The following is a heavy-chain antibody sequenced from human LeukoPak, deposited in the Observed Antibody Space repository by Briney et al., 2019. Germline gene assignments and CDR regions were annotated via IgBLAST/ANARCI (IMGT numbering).Heavy chain of an antibody. Sequence: GGSLRLSCAASGFTFSSYSMNWVRQAPGKGLEWVSSISSSSSYIYYADSVKGRFTISRDNAKNSLYLQMNSLRAEDTAVYYCAKGHRTLRFLEWLKAYYGMDVWGQGTTVTVSS. J-gene: IGHJ6*02. D-gene: IGHD3-3*01. CDR1: GFTFSSYS. CDR3: AKGHRTLRFLEWLKAYYGMDV. CDR2: ISSSSSYI. V-gene: IGHV3-21*01.